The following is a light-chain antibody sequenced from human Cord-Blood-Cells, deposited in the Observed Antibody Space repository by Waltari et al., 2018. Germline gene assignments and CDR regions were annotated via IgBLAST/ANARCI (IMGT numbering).Light chain of an antibody. Sequence: DIQITHSPSSLSASVGDGFTISCRASQGIGNYLAGYQQKPGKVPNRLVYAASTLQSGVPSRFSGSGYGTDFPLTISSLQAEDVATYYCQKYKRAPTWPVGQGTKVGIK. CDR3: QKYKRAPTWP. V-gene: IGKV1-27*01. CDR1: QGIGNY. J-gene: IGKJ1*01. CDR2: AAS.